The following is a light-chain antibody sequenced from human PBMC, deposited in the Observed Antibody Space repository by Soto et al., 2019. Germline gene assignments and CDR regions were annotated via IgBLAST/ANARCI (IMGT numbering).Light chain of an antibody. J-gene: IGKJ5*01. V-gene: IGKV1-5*01. CDR2: DAS. CDR1: QRISTW. Sequence: DIQMTQSPSTLSASVGDGVTITCRASQRISTWLAWYQQKPGKAPKLLISDASSLETGVPSRFRGSGSGTEFSFNITSLQPEDVATYYCQQYDDLPITFGQGTRLEIK. CDR3: QQYDDLPIT.